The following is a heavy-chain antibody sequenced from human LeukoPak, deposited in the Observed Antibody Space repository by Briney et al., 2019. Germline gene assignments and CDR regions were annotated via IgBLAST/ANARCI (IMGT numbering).Heavy chain of an antibody. CDR2: ISYDGSNK. CDR1: GFTFSSYG. CDR3: ASSYDSSGYLGY. D-gene: IGHD3-22*01. V-gene: IGHV3-30*03. J-gene: IGHJ4*02. Sequence: GRSLRLSCAASGFTFSSYGMHWVRQAPGKGLEWVAVISYDGSNKYYADSVKGRFTISRDNSKNTLYLQMNSLRAEDTAVYYCASSYDSSGYLGYWGQGTLVTVSS.